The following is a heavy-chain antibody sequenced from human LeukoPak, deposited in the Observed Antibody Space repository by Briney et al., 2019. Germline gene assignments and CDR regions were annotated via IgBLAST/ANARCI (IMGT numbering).Heavy chain of an antibody. J-gene: IGHJ4*02. CDR2: IYSGGST. D-gene: IGHD2-21*01. CDR1: GFTVSSNY. Sequence: GGSLRLSCAASGFTVSSNYMSWVRQAPGKGLEWVSVIYSGGSTYYADSVKGRFTISRDNSKNTLYLQMNSLRAEDTAVYYCAIDRRGCFYYFDYWGQGTLVTVSS. CDR3: AIDRRGCFYYFDY. V-gene: IGHV3-66*01.